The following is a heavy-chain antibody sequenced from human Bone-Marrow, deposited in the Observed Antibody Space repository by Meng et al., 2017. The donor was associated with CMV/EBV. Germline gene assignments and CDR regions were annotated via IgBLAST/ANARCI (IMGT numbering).Heavy chain of an antibody. J-gene: IGHJ6*02. Sequence: LKISCAASGFTVSSNYMSWVRQAPGKGLEWVSGISWNSGSIGYADSVKGRFTISRDNAKNSLYLQMNSLRAEDTALYYCAKGGGAKYYYDSSGYYVGYGMDVWGQGTTVTVSS. V-gene: IGHV3-9*01. CDR3: AKGGGAKYYYDSSGYYVGYGMDV. CDR1: GFTVSSNY. CDR2: ISWNSGSI. D-gene: IGHD3-22*01.